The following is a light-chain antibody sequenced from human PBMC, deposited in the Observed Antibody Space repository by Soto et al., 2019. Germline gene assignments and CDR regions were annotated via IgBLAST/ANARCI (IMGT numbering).Light chain of an antibody. J-gene: IGKJ1*01. CDR3: QQYNYYDT. V-gene: IGKV1-5*01. CDR2: DVS. Sequence: DIKMTQSPSTLSSSVGDRVTITCRASESLSGRLAWDQQRLGQAATLLIYDVSTLNSGVPSRFSGTGSGTEFPLTISGLQPDDFANYYRQQYNYYDTFGPGTKVEVK. CDR1: ESLSGR.